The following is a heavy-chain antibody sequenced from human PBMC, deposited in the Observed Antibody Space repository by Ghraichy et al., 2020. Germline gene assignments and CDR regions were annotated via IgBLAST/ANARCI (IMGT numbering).Heavy chain of an antibody. D-gene: IGHD3-22*01. Sequence: GGSLRLSCAASGFTFSSYWMSWVRQAPGKGLEWVANIKEDGSDKYYVDSVKGRFTISRDNAKSSAYLQMDSLRVEDTAVYYCATWDNSGRHQGFDYWGQGSLFTVSS. CDR2: IKEDGSDK. V-gene: IGHV3-7*01. CDR1: GFTFSSYW. CDR3: ATWDNSGRHQGFDY. J-gene: IGHJ4*02.